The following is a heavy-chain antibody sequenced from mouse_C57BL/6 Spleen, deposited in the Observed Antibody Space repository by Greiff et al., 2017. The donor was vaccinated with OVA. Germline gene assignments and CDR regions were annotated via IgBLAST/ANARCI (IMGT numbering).Heavy chain of an antibody. D-gene: IGHD2-2*01. CDR3: ARDGYDGVFAY. J-gene: IGHJ3*01. Sequence: QVQLKQSGPELVKPGASVKISCKASGYAFSSSWMNWVKQRPGKGLEWIGRIYPGDGDTNYNGKFKGKATLTADKSSSTAYMQLSSLTSEDSAVYFCARDGYDGVFAYWGQGTLVTVSA. CDR1: GYAFSSSW. CDR2: IYPGDGDT. V-gene: IGHV1-82*01.